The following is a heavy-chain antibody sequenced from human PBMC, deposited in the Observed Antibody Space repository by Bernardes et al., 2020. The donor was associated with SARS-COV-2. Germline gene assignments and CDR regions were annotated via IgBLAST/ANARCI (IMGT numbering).Heavy chain of an antibody. CDR2: IWYDGSKK. CDR1: GFTFSTYG. J-gene: IGHJ4*02. D-gene: IGHD4-17*01. Sequence: GRSLRPSCVLSGFTFSTYGMHWVRQAPGKGLEWVDVIWYDGSKKYYADSVKGRFTISRDNSNNTLYLQMNSLRAEDTAVYYCARDFPPFTTNYGDLDYWGQVTLVTVSS. V-gene: IGHV3-33*01. CDR3: ARDFPPFTTNYGDLDY.